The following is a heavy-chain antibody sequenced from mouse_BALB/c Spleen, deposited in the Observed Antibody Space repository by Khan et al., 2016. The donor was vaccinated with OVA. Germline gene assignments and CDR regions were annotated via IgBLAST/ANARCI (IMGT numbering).Heavy chain of an antibody. D-gene: IGHD1-1*01. V-gene: IGHV1-7*01. CDR3: ARRGLRCDVDY. J-gene: IGHJ2*01. CDR2: INPSTGYT. CDR1: GYTFINYW. Sequence: VQLQESGAELAKPGASVKMSCKASGYTFINYWILWVKQRPGQGLEWIGYINPSTGYTEYNQNFKDKATLTADKSSSTAYLQLSSLTSEDSAVYYCARRGLRCDVDYGGQGTTLTVSS.